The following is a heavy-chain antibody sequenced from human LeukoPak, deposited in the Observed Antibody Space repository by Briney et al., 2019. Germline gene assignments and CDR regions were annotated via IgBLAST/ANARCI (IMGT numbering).Heavy chain of an antibody. J-gene: IGHJ4*02. Sequence: SETLSLTCTVSGGSISSYYWSWIRQPPGKGLEWIGYIYYSGSTNDNPSLKSRVTISVDTSKNQFSLKLSSVTVADTAVYYCARFSTGGWFVYWGQGTLVTVSS. CDR1: GGSISSYY. D-gene: IGHD2-8*02. CDR2: IYYSGST. CDR3: ARFSTGGWFVY. V-gene: IGHV4-59*01.